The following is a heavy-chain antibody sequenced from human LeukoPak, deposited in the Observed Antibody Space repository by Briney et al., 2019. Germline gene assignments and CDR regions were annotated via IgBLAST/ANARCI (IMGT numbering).Heavy chain of an antibody. J-gene: IGHJ4*02. CDR3: ARGLVGPDTGEAFDY. CDR1: GYTFTSYD. V-gene: IGHV1-8*01. Sequence: ASVKVSCKASGYTFTSYDINWVRQATGQGLEWIGWMNPNSGNTGYAQKFQGRVTMTRNTSISRAYMELSRLRSEDTVVYYCARGLVGPDTGEAFDYWGQGTLVTVSS. CDR2: MNPNSGNT.